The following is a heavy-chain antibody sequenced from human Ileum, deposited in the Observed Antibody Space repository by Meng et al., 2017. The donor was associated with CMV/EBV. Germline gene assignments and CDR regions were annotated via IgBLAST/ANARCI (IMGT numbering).Heavy chain of an antibody. CDR2: LRTSGTT. D-gene: IGHD3-10*01. J-gene: IGHJ4*02. CDR1: GDSISGYH. V-gene: IGHV4-4*07. Sequence: PQASGLGLVKPSETLSLTCIFSGDSISGYHWTWIRKPAGKGLEWIGRLRTSGTTDHNPSLKSRVTLSIDTSKNQFSLKLNSVTAADTAVYYCGRAGARGVPVDMWGQGTLVTVSS. CDR3: GRAGARGVPVDM.